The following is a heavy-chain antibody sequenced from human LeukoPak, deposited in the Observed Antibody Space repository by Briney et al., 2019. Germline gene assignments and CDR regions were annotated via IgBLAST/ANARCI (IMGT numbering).Heavy chain of an antibody. Sequence: PGRSLRLCCAASGFTFSSYAMHWVRQAPGKGLEGVAVISYDGSNKYYADSVKGRFTISRDNSKNTLYLQMNSLRAEDTAVYYCARDRGITMIPSDAFDIWGQGTMVTVSS. J-gene: IGHJ3*02. V-gene: IGHV3-30-3*01. CDR1: GFTFSSYA. CDR3: ARDRGITMIPSDAFDI. D-gene: IGHD3-22*01. CDR2: ISYDGSNK.